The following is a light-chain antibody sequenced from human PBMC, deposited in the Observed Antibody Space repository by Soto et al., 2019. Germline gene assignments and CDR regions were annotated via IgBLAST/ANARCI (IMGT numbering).Light chain of an antibody. J-gene: IGKJ1*01. CDR2: QTS. CDR1: QSVSSY. Sequence: IVFTQSPATLSLSPLERSTLSCRASQSVSSYLAWYQQKPGQAPRLLIYQTSIRAAGIPARFSASGSGTDFTLTISDVQPEDFALYYCHQRQSWPRTFGQGTKVDI. V-gene: IGKV3-11*01. CDR3: HQRQSWPRT.